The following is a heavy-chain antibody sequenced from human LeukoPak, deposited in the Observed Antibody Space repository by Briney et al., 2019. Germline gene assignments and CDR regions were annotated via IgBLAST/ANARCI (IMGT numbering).Heavy chain of an antibody. D-gene: IGHD6-19*01. CDR1: GFTFSSYE. J-gene: IGHJ4*02. Sequence: GGSLRLSCVASGFTFSSYEMSWVRQAPGQGLEWVSVIYSDGGTSFAGNTYYADSVKGRFTISRDNSKNTLYLQMNSLRTEDTAVYYCARDGSTGWHYFEYWGQGTLVTVSS. V-gene: IGHV3-23*03. CDR2: IYSDGGT. CDR3: ARDGSTGWHYFEY.